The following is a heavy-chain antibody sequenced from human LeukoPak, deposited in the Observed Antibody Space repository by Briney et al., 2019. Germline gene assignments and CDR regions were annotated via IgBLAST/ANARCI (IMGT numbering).Heavy chain of an antibody. V-gene: IGHV1-18*04. CDR1: GYTFTSFG. D-gene: IGHD6-19*01. J-gene: IGHJ5*02. CDR3: ARDPGSFLSSSGWLNWFDP. Sequence: ASVKVSCKASGYTFTSFGISWVRQAPGQGLEWMGWISAYNGNTNYAHNLQGRVTMTTDTSTSTAYMELRSLRSDDTAVYYCARDPGSFLSSSGWLNWFDPWGLGTLVTVSS. CDR2: ISAYNGNT.